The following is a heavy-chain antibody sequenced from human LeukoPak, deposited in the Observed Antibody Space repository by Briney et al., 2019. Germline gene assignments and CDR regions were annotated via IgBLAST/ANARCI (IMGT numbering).Heavy chain of an antibody. J-gene: IGHJ6*03. CDR1: GGSISSGSYY. CDR3: ARLRVEPEDYYYYYYMDV. Sequence: SQTLSLTCTVSGGSISSGSYYWSWIRQPPGKGLEWIGYIYYSGSTNYNPSLKSRVTISVDTSKNQFSLKLSSVTAADTAVYYCARLRVEPEDYYYYYYMDVWGKGTTVTVSS. V-gene: IGHV4-61*01. CDR2: IYYSGST. D-gene: IGHD1-1*01.